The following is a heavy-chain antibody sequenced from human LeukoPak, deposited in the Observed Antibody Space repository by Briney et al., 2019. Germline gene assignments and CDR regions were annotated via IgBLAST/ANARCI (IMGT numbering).Heavy chain of an antibody. J-gene: IGHJ4*02. CDR2: ISASGSTT. CDR3: AKARTPYNSGFDY. CDR1: GFTFTDYA. Sequence: GGALRLSCAASGFTFTDYAMGWVRQAPGQGLEWASTISASGSTTYYADSVRGRFTISRDNSKNTLSLQMSSLRAEDTAVYYCAKARTPYNSGFDYWGQGTLVTVSS. D-gene: IGHD6-19*01. V-gene: IGHV3-23*01.